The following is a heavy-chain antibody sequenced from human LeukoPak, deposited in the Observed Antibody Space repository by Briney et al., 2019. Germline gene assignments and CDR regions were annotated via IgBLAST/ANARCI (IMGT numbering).Heavy chain of an antibody. CDR2: INWNGGST. J-gene: IGHJ4*02. CDR3: ARGLAAACPVY. CDR1: GFTFDDYG. Sequence: GGSLRLSCAASGFTFDDYGMSWVRQAPGKGLGWVSGINWNGGSTGYADSVKGRFTISRDNAKNSLYLQMNSLRAEDTALYYCARGLAAACPVYWGQGDLVTVSS. D-gene: IGHD6-6*01. V-gene: IGHV3-20*04.